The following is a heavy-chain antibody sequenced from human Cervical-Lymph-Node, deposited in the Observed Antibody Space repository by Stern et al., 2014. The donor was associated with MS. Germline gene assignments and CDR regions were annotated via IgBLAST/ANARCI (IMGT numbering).Heavy chain of an antibody. CDR3: ARHVQGFDY. CDR2: IYPYDSDT. J-gene: IGHJ4*02. CDR1: GYSFTIYY. V-gene: IGHV5-51*01. Sequence: VQLGQSGAEVKKPGESLKISCKLSGYSFTIYYIAWVRQMPGKGLEWMGVIYPYDSDTTYSPSFQGKVTISADKSITTAYLQWSSLRASDTAMYYCARHVQGFDYWGQGTLVTVSS.